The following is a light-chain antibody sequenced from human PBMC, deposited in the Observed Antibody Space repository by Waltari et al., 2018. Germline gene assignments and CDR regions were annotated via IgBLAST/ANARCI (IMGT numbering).Light chain of an antibody. CDR2: DVI. J-gene: IGLJ3*02. Sequence: QSALTQPASVSGSPGQSITISCTGTSSDIGGYNYVSWYQQHPGKAPKVMIYDVINPPSGVSYRLAGSKSGNSCSLTISGVQADDEADYYCTSYESGGTWVFGGGTKVTV. CDR3: TSYESGGTWV. V-gene: IGLV2-14*03. CDR1: SSDIGGYNY.